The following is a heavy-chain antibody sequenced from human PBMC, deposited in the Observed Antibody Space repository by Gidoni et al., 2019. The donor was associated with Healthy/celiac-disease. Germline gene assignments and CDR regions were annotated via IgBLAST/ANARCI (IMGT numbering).Heavy chain of an antibody. CDR3: NLLGLLGPKDFWSGYYAIDY. Sequence: EVQLLESGGGLVQPGGSLRLSCAASGFPFSSYAMSWVRQAPGKGLEWVSAISGSGGSTYYADSVKGRFTISRDNSKNTLYLQMNSLRAEDTAVYYCNLLGLLGPKDFWSGYYAIDYWGQGTLVTVSS. J-gene: IGHJ4*02. V-gene: IGHV3-23*01. D-gene: IGHD3-3*01. CDR1: GFPFSSYA. CDR2: ISGSGGST.